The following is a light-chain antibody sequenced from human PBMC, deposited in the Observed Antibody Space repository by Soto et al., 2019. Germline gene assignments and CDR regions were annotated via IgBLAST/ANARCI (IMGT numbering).Light chain of an antibody. J-gene: IGLJ3*02. CDR1: NIGSKS. V-gene: IGLV3-21*02. CDR3: QVWDSSCDLNRV. CDR2: DDS. Sequence: SYELTQPPSVSVAPGQTARITCGGNNIGSKSVHWYQQKPGQAPVLVVYDDSYRPSGIPERFSGSNSGNTATLTISRVEAGNEADSYCQVWDSSCDLNRVFGGVTKLTVL.